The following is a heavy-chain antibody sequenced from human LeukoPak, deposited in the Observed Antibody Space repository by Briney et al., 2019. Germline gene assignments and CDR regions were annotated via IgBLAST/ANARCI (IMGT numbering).Heavy chain of an antibody. J-gene: IGHJ4*02. CDR1: GFTFSDYW. CDR2: INKDGSEV. V-gene: IGHV3-7*01. D-gene: IGHD3-10*01. Sequence: GGSLTLSCAVSGFTFSDYWMRWVRQAPGKGLAWVASINKDGSEVQYVGSVKGRFTISRDNARNLVYLQMTSLGAEDTAVYYCATYTQHFGAPGTDYWGLGTLVTVSS. CDR3: ATYTQHFGAPGTDY.